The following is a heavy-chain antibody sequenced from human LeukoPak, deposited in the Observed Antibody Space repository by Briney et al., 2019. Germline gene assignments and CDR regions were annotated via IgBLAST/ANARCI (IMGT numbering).Heavy chain of an antibody. CDR2: ISGDGGIT. J-gene: IGHJ4*02. V-gene: IGHV3-43*02. CDR3: AKPQHYGRGDFDY. Sequence: AGSLRLSCAASGFNFDDYAMDWVRQAPGRGLEWVSLISGDGGITYYADFVKGRFTISRDNSKNCLYLQMNSLRTEDTALYYCAKPQHYGRGDFDYWGQGTLVTVSS. CDR1: GFNFDDYA. D-gene: IGHD3-10*01.